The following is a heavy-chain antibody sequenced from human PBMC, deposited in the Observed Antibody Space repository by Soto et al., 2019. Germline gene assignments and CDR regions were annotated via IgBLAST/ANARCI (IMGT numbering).Heavy chain of an antibody. CDR2: IYYSGST. V-gene: IGHV4-61*01. CDR3: ARDAHYYYGMDV. J-gene: IGHJ6*02. Sequence: SETLSLTCTVSGGSVSSGSYYWSWIRQPPGKGLEWIGYIYYSGSTNYNPSLKSRVTISVDTSKNQFSLKLSSVTAAGTAVYYCARDAHYYYGMDVWGQGTTVTVSS. CDR1: GGSVSSGSYY.